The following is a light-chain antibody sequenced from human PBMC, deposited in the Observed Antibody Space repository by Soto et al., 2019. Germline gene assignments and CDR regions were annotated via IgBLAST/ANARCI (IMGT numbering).Light chain of an antibody. CDR2: KAT. J-gene: IGKJ5*01. Sequence: GDIVTSTCRASQRIDTWLAWYQQKPGTAPKLLIYKATILQSGVPSRFSGSGSGTEFTHAISSLQPDDFATYCCQLTNSTPIPSADGTRLEIK. V-gene: IGKV1-5*03. CDR3: QLTNSTPIP. CDR1: QRIDTW.